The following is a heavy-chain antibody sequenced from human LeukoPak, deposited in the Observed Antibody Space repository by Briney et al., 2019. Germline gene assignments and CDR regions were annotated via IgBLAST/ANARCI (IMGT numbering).Heavy chain of an antibody. CDR3: ARWNYDILTGYPHYFDY. J-gene: IGHJ4*02. Sequence: SETLSLTCAVYGGSFSGYYWSWIRQPPGKGLEGIGEINHSGSTNYNPSLKSRVTISVDTSKNQFSLKLSSVTAADTAVYYCARWNYDILTGYPHYFDYWGQGTLVTVSS. CDR2: INHSGST. V-gene: IGHV4-34*01. D-gene: IGHD3-9*01. CDR1: GGSFSGYY.